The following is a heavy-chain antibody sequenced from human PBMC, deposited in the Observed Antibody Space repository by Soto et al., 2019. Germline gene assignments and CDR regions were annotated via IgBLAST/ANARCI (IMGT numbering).Heavy chain of an antibody. CDR3: ARDPIAAAESAPNYGMDV. CDR2: IYYSGST. CDR1: GGSISSGGYY. Sequence: SETLSLTCTVSGGSISSGGYYWSWIRQHPGKGLEWIGYIYYSGSTYYNPSLKSRVTISVDTSKNQFSLKLSSVTAADTAVYYCARDPIAAAESAPNYGMDVWGQGTTVTVSS. J-gene: IGHJ6*02. V-gene: IGHV4-31*03. D-gene: IGHD6-13*01.